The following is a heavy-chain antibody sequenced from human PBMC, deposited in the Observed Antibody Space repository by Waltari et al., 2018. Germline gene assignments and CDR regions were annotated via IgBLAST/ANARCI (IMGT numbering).Heavy chain of an antibody. CDR1: GGSFSGYY. D-gene: IGHD7-27*01. Sequence: QVQLQQWGAGLLKPSETLSLTCAVYGGSFSGYYWSWIRQPPGKGLEWIGEINHSGSTTYNPSLKSRVTISVDTSKNQFSLKLSSVTAADTAVYYCASGNWGYGSFDYWGQGTLVTVSS. J-gene: IGHJ4*02. CDR3: ASGNWGYGSFDY. CDR2: INHSGST. V-gene: IGHV4-34*01.